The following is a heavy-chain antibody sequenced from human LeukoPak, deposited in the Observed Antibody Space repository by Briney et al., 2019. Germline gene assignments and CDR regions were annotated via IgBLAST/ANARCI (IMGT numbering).Heavy chain of an antibody. Sequence: PGGSPRLSCAASGFTFSGYVMTWVRQAPGKGLEWVSAISGSGGSTYYADSVKGRFTISRDNSKNTLYLQMNSLRAEDTAVYYCAKELPLWFPYYYYGMDGWGQGTTVTVSS. CDR1: GFTFSGYV. D-gene: IGHD3-10*01. V-gene: IGHV3-23*01. CDR3: AKELPLWFPYYYYGMDG. CDR2: ISGSGGST. J-gene: IGHJ6*02.